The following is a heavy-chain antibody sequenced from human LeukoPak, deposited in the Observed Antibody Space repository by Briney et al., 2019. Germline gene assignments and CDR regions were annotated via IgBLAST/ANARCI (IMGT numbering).Heavy chain of an antibody. J-gene: IGHJ4*02. CDR1: GFTFSNYD. CDR2: IGTAGDT. Sequence: GGSLRLSCAASGFTFSNYDMHWVRQATGKGLEWVSAIGTAGDTYYPGSVKGRFTISRDDSKNTLYLQMNSLRAEDTAVYYCARDYGSGSFNYFDYWGQGTLVTVSS. CDR3: ARDYGSGSFNYFDY. D-gene: IGHD3-10*01. V-gene: IGHV3-13*04.